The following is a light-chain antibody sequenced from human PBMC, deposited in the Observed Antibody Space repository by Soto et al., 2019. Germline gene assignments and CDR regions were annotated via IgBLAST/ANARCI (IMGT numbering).Light chain of an antibody. V-gene: IGKV1D-8*01. CDR1: QGISSY. CDR2: AAS. Sequence: VIWVTQSPSLLSASTGDRVTISCRISQGISSYLAWYQQKPVKAPELLIYAASTLQSGVPSRFSGSGSGTDFTLTISCLQSEDFATYYCQQYYSFPRTFGQGTKVDIK. CDR3: QQYYSFPRT. J-gene: IGKJ1*01.